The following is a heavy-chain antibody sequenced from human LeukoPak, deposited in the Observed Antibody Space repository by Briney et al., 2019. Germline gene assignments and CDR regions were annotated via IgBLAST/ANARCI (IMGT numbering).Heavy chain of an antibody. CDR3: TTDLSTQYYDFWSGKYYYYGMDV. CDR1: GFTFSNAW. Sequence: GGSLRLSCAASGFTFSNAWMSWVRQAPGKGLEWVGRIKSKTDGGTTDYAAPVKGRFTISRDDSKNTLYLQMNSLKTEDTAVYYCTTDLSTQYYDFWSGKYYYYGMDVWGQGTTVTVSS. J-gene: IGHJ6*02. V-gene: IGHV3-15*01. D-gene: IGHD3-3*01. CDR2: IKSKTDGGTT.